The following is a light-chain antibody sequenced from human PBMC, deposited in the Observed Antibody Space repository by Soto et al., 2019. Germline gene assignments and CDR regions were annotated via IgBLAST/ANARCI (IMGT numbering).Light chain of an antibody. CDR2: GSS. CDR1: SSNIGADYD. Sequence: QTVVTQPPSLSGAPGQRVTISCTGSSSNIGADYDVHWYQHLPGTAPKLLIYGSSNRPSGVPDRFSGSKSGTSASLAITGLQAEDDADYYCQSYDSSLSAWVFGGGTKLTVL. CDR3: QSYDSSLSAWV. J-gene: IGLJ3*02. V-gene: IGLV1-40*01.